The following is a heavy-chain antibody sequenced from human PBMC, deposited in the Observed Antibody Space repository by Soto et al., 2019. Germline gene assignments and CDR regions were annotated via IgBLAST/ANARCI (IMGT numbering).Heavy chain of an antibody. CDR2: IYHSGDT. Sequence: QVQLQESGPGLVKPSQTLSLTCTVSGAYVNTGGYYWSWVRQYPGKGLEWIGYIYHSGDTYYNPSLKSRLTISVDTSKNHFSLSLSSVTVADTAVYYCARAPGNERLDYWGQGTLDIVSS. V-gene: IGHV4-31*03. CDR1: GAYVNTGGYY. CDR3: ARAPGNERLDY. D-gene: IGHD1-1*01. J-gene: IGHJ4*02.